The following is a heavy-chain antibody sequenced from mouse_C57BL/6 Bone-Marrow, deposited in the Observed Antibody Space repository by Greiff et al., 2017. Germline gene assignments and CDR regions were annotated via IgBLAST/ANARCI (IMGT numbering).Heavy chain of an antibody. CDR2: ISYSGST. D-gene: IGHD2-4*01. J-gene: IGHJ2*01. CDR3: ARGYDFYFDY. V-gene: IGHV3-2*02. Sequence: EVKLQESGPGLVKPSQSLSLTCTVTGYSITSDYAWNWIRQFPGNKLEWMGYISYSGSTSYNPSLKSRNSITRDTSKNQFCLQLNSVTTEDTATYYCARGYDFYFDYWGQGTTLTVSS. CDR1: GYSITSDYA.